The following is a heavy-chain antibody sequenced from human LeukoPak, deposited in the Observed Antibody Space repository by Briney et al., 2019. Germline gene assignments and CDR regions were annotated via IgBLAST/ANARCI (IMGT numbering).Heavy chain of an antibody. J-gene: IGHJ4*02. CDR1: GASISSYY. D-gene: IGHD3-10*01. CDR3: ARESKVRGVMGY. V-gene: IGHV4-59*01. Sequence: PSETLSLTCTVSGASISSYYWSWIRQPPGKGLEWIGYIYYSGSTNYNPSLKSRVTISVDTSKNQFSLKLSSVTAADTAVYYCARESKVRGVMGYWGQGTLVTVSS. CDR2: IYYSGST.